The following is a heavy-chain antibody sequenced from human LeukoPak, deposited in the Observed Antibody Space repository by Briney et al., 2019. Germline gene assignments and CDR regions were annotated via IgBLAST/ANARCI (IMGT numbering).Heavy chain of an antibody. V-gene: IGHV1-69*05. CDR2: IIPIFGTA. D-gene: IGHD3-22*01. J-gene: IGHJ4*02. CDR3: ARDLFGPLDSSGYYCDY. CDR1: GGTFSSYA. Sequence: SVKVSCKASGGTFSSYAISWVRQAPGQGLEWMGRIIPIFGTADYAQKFQGRVTITTDESTSTAYMELSSLRSEDTAVYYCARDLFGPLDSSGYYCDYWGQGTLVTVSS.